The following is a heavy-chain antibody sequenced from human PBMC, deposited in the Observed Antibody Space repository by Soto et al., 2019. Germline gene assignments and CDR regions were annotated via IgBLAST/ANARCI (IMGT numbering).Heavy chain of an antibody. V-gene: IGHV3-30-3*01. CDR3: ASDGGSY. J-gene: IGHJ3*01. D-gene: IGHD3-10*01. Sequence: QVQLVESGGGVVQPGGSLRLSCAASGFTFRTYAMHWVRRAPGKGLEWMSVISYDGTNKYYADSVKGRFTISRDNSKNTLSLQRSSLRAEDTGLYSCASDGGSYWGQGTMVIVSS. CDR2: ISYDGTNK. CDR1: GFTFRTYA.